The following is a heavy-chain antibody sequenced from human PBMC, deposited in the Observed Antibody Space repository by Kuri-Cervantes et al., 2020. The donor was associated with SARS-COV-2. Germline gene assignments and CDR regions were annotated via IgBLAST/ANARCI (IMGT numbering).Heavy chain of an antibody. Sequence: SVKVSCKASGYTFTSYGISWVRQAPGQGLEWMGGIIPIFGIANYAQKFQGRVTITADKSTSTAYMELSSLRSEDTAVYYCARAPSSGWYDWFDPWGQGTLVTVSS. J-gene: IGHJ5*02. CDR1: GYTFTSYG. D-gene: IGHD6-19*01. CDR2: IIPIFGIA. CDR3: ARAPSSGWYDWFDP. V-gene: IGHV1-69*10.